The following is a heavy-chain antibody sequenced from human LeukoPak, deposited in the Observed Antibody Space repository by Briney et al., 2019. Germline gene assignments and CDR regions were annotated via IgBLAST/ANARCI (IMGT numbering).Heavy chain of an antibody. CDR3: AKDPNGDYVGAFDF. CDR2: INSVGSST. V-gene: IGHV3-74*01. J-gene: IGHJ4*02. CDR1: GFIFSTYW. D-gene: IGHD4-17*01. Sequence: SGGSLRLSCTASGFIFSTYWMHWVRQAPGKGLVWVSRINSVGSSTNYADSVKGRFTISRDNAKNMLYLQMNSLRAEDTAVYYCAKDPNGDYVGAFDFWGQGMMVSVSS.